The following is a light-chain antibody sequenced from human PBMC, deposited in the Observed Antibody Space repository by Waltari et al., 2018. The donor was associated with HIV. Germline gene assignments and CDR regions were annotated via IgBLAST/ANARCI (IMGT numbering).Light chain of an antibody. Sequence: QSVLTQPPSASGTPGQRVTISCSGASSNIGSNPVNWYQQFPGTAPKLLIYSNNQRPSGVPDRFSGSKSGTSASLAISGLQSEDEADYYCSAWDDSVTGPVFGGGTKLTVL. CDR3: SAWDDSVTGPV. J-gene: IGLJ3*02. CDR2: SNN. V-gene: IGLV1-44*01. CDR1: SSNIGSNP.